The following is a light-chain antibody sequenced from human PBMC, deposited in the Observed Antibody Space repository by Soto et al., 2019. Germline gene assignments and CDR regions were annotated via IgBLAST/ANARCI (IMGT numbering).Light chain of an antibody. Sequence: QLVLTQSPSASASLGASVKLTCTLSSGHSSYPIAWHQQQPEKGPRYLMKLNSDGSHSKGDGIPDRFSGSSSGAERYLTISSLQSEDEADYYCQTWGTGIHVVFGGGTQLTVL. V-gene: IGLV4-69*01. J-gene: IGLJ2*01. CDR2: LNSDGSH. CDR1: SGHSSYP. CDR3: QTWGTGIHVV.